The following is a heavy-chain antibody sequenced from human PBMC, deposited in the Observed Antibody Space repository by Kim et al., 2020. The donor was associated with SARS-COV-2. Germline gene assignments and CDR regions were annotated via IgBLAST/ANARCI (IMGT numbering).Heavy chain of an antibody. Sequence: SETLSLTCSVSNGFITTNNFYWAWIRQPPGKGLEWIASVYSDDTTYYNSALRSRVTVSVDMSRNEFSLKLTSVTATDTAVYFCARQRCSGSSCYYYYYGMDVWGQGTTVTVSS. CDR1: NGFITTNNFY. CDR3: ARQRCSGSSCYYYYYGMDV. J-gene: IGHJ6*02. D-gene: IGHD2-2*01. V-gene: IGHV4-39*01. CDR2: VYSDDTT.